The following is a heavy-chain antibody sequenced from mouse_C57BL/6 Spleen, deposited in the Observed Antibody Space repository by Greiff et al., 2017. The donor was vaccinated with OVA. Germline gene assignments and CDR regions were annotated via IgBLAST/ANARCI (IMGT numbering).Heavy chain of an antibody. CDR3: ARGAAQAFAY. D-gene: IGHD3-2*02. Sequence: EVMLVESGGGLVQPGGSLKLSCAASGFTFSDYYMYWVRQTPEKRLEWVAYISNGGGSTYYPDTVKGRFTISRDNAKNTLYLQMSRLKSEDTAMYYCARGAAQAFAYWGQGTLVTVSA. J-gene: IGHJ3*01. CDR1: GFTFSDYY. CDR2: ISNGGGST. V-gene: IGHV5-12*01.